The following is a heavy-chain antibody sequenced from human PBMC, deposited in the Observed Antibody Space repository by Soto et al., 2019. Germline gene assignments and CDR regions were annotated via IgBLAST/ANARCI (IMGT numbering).Heavy chain of an antibody. D-gene: IGHD2-8*01. CDR2: IYYRGST. CDR1: GYSISSSNW. CDR3: ARNFSPRYRTNGVCHPGPNWFDP. V-gene: IGHV4-28*01. J-gene: IGHJ5*02. Sequence: SETLSLTCAVSGYSISSSNWWGWIRQPPGKGLEWIGYIYYRGSTYYNPSLKSRVTMSVDTSTNQFSLKLSSVNAVDTAVYYCARNFSPRYRTNGVCHPGPNWFDPWGQGNLVTVS.